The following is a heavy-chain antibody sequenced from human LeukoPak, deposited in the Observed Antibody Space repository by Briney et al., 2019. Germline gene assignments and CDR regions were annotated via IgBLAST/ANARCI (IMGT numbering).Heavy chain of an antibody. D-gene: IGHD6-19*01. CDR2: INHSGST. Sequence: PSETLSLTCAVYGGSFSEYDWSWIRQPPGKGLEWIAEINHSGSTNYNPSLKSRVTISVDTSKTQSSLKLSSVTAPDTAVYYCARGPRGLGMAGTFDYWGQGTLVTVSS. V-gene: IGHV4-34*01. CDR1: GGSFSEYD. J-gene: IGHJ4*02. CDR3: ARGPRGLGMAGTFDY.